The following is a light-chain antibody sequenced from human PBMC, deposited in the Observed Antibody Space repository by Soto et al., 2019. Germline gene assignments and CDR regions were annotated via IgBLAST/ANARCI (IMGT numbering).Light chain of an antibody. CDR1: QDISNY. V-gene: IGKV1-27*01. Sequence: DIQMNQSPSSLSSSVGDSVTITCRASQDISNYLAWYQQDPGKVPKILIYAESSLQSGVPSRFSGSGSGTDFTLTISSLQPEDVATYYCQEYKNAPLTCGGGTKVDIK. J-gene: IGKJ4*01. CDR2: AES. CDR3: QEYKNAPLT.